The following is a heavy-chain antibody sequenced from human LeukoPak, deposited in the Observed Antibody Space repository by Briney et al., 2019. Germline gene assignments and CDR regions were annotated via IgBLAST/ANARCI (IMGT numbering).Heavy chain of an antibody. Sequence: GGSLRLSCEASGFTFGSYAMYWVRQAPGKGLEWVAGIFGSGGSAHYADSVKGRFTISRDNSMNTVYLQINNLRVEDTAVYYCGKTTTGYSSGQKPAWPVDYWGQGTLVTVSS. V-gene: IGHV3-23*01. D-gene: IGHD6-19*01. J-gene: IGHJ4*02. CDR2: IFGSGGSA. CDR3: GKTTTGYSSGQKPAWPVDY. CDR1: GFTFGSYA.